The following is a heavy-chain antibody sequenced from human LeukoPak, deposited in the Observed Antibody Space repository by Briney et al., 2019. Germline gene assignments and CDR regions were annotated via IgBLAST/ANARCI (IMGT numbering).Heavy chain of an antibody. V-gene: IGHV3-23*05. D-gene: IGHD4-17*01. CDR1: GFTFSAYA. CDR2: IGSDNKP. J-gene: IGHJ4*02. Sequence: TGGSLRLSCEASGFTFSAYAMTWVRQAPGKGLEWVSSIGSDNKPHYSESVKGRFAISRDNSKNTLYLQMNSLRAEDTAVYYCARGGGDRNPFDYWGQGTLVTVSS. CDR3: ARGGGDRNPFDY.